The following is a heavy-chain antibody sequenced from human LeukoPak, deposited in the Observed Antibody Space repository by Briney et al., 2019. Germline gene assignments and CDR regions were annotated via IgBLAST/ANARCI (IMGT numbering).Heavy chain of an antibody. J-gene: IGHJ4*02. Sequence: AASVKVSCKASGYTFTSYDINWVRQATGQGLEWMGRMNPNSGNTGYAQKFQGRVTMTEDTSTDTAYMELSSLRSEDTAVYYCATDRLGELSLYRVQFDYWGQGTLVTVSS. V-gene: IGHV1-8*01. CDR2: MNPNSGNT. CDR1: GYTFTSYD. D-gene: IGHD3-16*02. CDR3: ATDRLGELSLYRVQFDY.